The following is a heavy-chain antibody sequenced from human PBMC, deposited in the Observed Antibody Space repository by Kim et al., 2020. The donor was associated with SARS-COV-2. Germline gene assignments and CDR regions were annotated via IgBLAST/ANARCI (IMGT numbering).Heavy chain of an antibody. CDR3: ARVPFGSTSCHNAFDI. CDR1: GGSISSGDYY. Sequence: SETLSLTCTVSGGSISSGDYYWSWIRQPPGKGLEWIGYIYYSGSTYYNPSLKSRVTISVDTSKNQFSLKLSSVTAADTAVYYCARVPFGSTSCHNAFDIWGQGTMVTVSS. D-gene: IGHD2-2*02. V-gene: IGHV4-30-4*01. CDR2: IYYSGST. J-gene: IGHJ3*02.